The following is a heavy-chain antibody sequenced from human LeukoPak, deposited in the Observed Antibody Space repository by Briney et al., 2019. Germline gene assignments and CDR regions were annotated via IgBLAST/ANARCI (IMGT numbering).Heavy chain of an antibody. CDR3: ARGRVAYYYDSSGYPYDY. Sequence: SQTLSLTCAISGDSVSSNSAAWYWIRQSPSRGLEWLGRTYYRSKWYNDYAVSVKSRITINPDTSKNQFSLQLNSVTPEDTAVYYCARGRVAYYYDSSGYPYDYWGQGTLVTVSS. CDR1: GDSVSSNSAA. D-gene: IGHD3-22*01. V-gene: IGHV6-1*01. CDR2: TYYRSKWYN. J-gene: IGHJ4*02.